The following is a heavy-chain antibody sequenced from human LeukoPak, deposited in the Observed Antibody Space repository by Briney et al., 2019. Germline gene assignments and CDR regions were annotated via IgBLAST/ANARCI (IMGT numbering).Heavy chain of an antibody. CDR3: ARVRDYYGSGSYYRETPPSFDP. CDR1: GGTFSSYA. V-gene: IGHV1-69*13. J-gene: IGHJ5*02. D-gene: IGHD3-10*01. Sequence: SVKVSCRASGGTFSSYAISWVRQAPGQGLEWMGGIIPIFGTANYAQKFQGRVTITADESTSTANMEQSSLRSEDTAVYYCARVRDYYGSGSYYRETPPSFDPWGQGTLVTVSS. CDR2: IIPIFGTA.